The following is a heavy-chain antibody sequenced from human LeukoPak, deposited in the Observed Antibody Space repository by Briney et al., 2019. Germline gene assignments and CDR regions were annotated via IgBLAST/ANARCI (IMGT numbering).Heavy chain of an antibody. CDR3: AKCRWDIVVVPAAIYYFDY. CDR1: GFTVSSNH. V-gene: IGHV3-53*01. D-gene: IGHD2-2*02. CDR2: IYSGGST. Sequence: GGSLRLSCAASGFTVSSNHMSWVRQAPGKGLEWVSVIYSGGSTYYADSVKGRFTISRDNSKNTLYLQMNSLRAEDTAVYYCAKCRWDIVVVPAAIYYFDYWGQGTLVTVSS. J-gene: IGHJ4*02.